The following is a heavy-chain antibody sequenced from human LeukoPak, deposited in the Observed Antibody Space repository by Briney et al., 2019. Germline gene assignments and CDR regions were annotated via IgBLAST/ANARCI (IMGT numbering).Heavy chain of an antibody. CDR3: ARAGGGYDHGWGAFDI. D-gene: IGHD5-18*01. Sequence: ASVKVSCKASGHTFTGYYMHWVRQAPGQGLEWMGWINPNSGGTNHAQNFQGRVTMTRDTSTSTAYMELSRLRSDDTAVYYCARAGGGYDHGWGAFDIWGQGTMVTVSS. J-gene: IGHJ3*02. CDR2: INPNSGGT. CDR1: GHTFTGYY. V-gene: IGHV1-2*02.